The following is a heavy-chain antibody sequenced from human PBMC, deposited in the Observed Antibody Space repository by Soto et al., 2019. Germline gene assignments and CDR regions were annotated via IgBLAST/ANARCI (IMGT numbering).Heavy chain of an antibody. D-gene: IGHD3-3*01. CDR2: ISYNGNDK. CDR3: AKELTAYYDFWSGYHETYYYYGMDV. V-gene: IGHV3-30*18. Sequence: GGSLRLSCAASGFTFSSYGIHWVRQAPGKGLEWVAVISYNGNDKYYADSVKGRFTISRDNSKNTLYLQMNSLRAEDTAVYYCAKELTAYYDFWSGYHETYYYYGMDVWGQGTTVTVSS. CDR1: GFTFSSYG. J-gene: IGHJ6*02.